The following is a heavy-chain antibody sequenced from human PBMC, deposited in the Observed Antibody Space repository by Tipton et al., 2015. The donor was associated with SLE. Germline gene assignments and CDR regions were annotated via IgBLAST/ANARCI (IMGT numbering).Heavy chain of an antibody. CDR3: ASLTGNLYYFDY. CDR2: INHSGST. Sequence: TLSLTCSVSGASMSTGIYFWGWIRQPPGKGLEWIGEINHSGSTNYNPSLKSRVTISVDTSKNQFSLNLRSVTAADTAVYYCASLTGNLYYFDYWGQGTLVTVSS. D-gene: IGHD7-27*01. J-gene: IGHJ4*02. CDR1: GASMSTGIYF. V-gene: IGHV4-39*07.